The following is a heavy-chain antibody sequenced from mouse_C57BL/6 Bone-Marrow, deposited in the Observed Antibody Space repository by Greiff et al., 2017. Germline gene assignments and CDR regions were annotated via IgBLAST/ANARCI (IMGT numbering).Heavy chain of an antibody. J-gene: IGHJ2*01. D-gene: IGHD2-5*01. V-gene: IGHV1-50*01. CDR2: IDPSDSYT. Sequence: QVQLQQPGAELVKPGASVKLSCKASGYTFTSYWMQWVKQRPGQGLGWIGEIDPSDSYTNYNQKFKGKATLTVDTSSSTAYMQLSSLTSEDSAVYYCARDYYSNYYDYWGQGTTLTVSS. CDR3: ARDYYSNYYDY. CDR1: GYTFTSYW.